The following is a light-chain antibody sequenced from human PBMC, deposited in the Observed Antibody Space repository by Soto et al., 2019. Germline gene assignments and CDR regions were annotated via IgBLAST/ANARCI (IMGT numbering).Light chain of an antibody. Sequence: QSVLTQPPSVSGAPGQTVTISCTGSSSNLGPGYDVHWYQQVPGTAPKLVLYGNTNRPSGVPDRFSGSKSGSSASLAITGLQAEDEADYYCQSSDSSLTGSVFGTGTKLTVL. V-gene: IGLV1-40*01. J-gene: IGLJ1*01. CDR1: SSNLGPGYD. CDR2: GNT. CDR3: QSSDSSLTGSV.